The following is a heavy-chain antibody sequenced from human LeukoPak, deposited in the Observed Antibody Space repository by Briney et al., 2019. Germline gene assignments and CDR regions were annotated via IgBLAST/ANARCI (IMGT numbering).Heavy chain of an antibody. CDR2: IYYSGST. Sequence: PSETLSLTCTVSGGSISSTSHYWGWIRQPPGKGLEWIGTIYYSGSTYYNPSLKSRVTISVDTSKNQFSLKLTSVTAADTAVYYCARDVLRYHPSCAFDIWGQGTMVTVSS. D-gene: IGHD3-9*01. CDR1: GGSISSTSHY. J-gene: IGHJ3*02. CDR3: ARDVLRYHPSCAFDI. V-gene: IGHV4-39*07.